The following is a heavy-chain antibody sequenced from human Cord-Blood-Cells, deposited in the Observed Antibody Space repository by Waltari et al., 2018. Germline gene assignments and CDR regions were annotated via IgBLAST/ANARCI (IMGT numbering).Heavy chain of an antibody. V-gene: IGHV1-2*02. CDR2: INPNSGGT. CDR1: GYTFTGYY. D-gene: IGHD6-6*01. CDR3: ARVDYSSSSRWFDP. Sequence: QVQLVQSGAEVKKPGASVKVSCKASGYTFTGYYTPWVRQAPGQGLEWMGWINPNSGGTNYAQKFQGRVTMTRDTSISTAYMELSRLRSDDTAVYYCARVDYSSSSRWFDPWGQGTLVTVSS. J-gene: IGHJ5*02.